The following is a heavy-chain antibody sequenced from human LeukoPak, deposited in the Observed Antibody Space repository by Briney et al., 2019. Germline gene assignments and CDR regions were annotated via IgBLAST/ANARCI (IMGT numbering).Heavy chain of an antibody. CDR2: ISGSGGST. Sequence: PGGSLRLSCAASGFTFSSYAMSWVRQAPGKGLEWVSAISGSGGSTYYADSVKGRFIISRDNSKNTLYLQMNSLRAEDTAVYYCAKSSGQQLVLFDYWGQGTLVTVSS. V-gene: IGHV3-23*01. D-gene: IGHD6-13*01. CDR1: GFTFSSYA. CDR3: AKSSGQQLVLFDY. J-gene: IGHJ4*02.